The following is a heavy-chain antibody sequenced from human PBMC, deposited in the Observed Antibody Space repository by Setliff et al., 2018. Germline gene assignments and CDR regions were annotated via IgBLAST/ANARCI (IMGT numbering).Heavy chain of an antibody. CDR3: ARDVRASSGWRDGNWFDP. CDR1: GFTFSSYE. J-gene: IGHJ5*02. CDR2: ISSSGSTI. Sequence: PGGSLRLSCAASGFTFSSYEMNWVRQAPGKGLEWVSYISSSGSTIYYADSVKGRFTISRDNAKNSLYLQMNSLRAEDTAIYYCARDVRASSGWRDGNWFDPWGQGTLVTVSS. D-gene: IGHD6-19*01. V-gene: IGHV3-48*03.